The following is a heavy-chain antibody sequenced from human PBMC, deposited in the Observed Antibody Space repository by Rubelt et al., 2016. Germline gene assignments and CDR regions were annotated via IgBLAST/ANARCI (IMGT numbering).Heavy chain of an antibody. Sequence: QLQLQESGPGLVKPSGTLSLTCTVSGGSISSDNDYWGWIRQPPGEGLEWIVSVYYSGSTYYNPSLKSRVTVSLDTSKNQFSLNLTSVTAADTAVYYCASRRWLVETYYFDYWGQGTLVTVSS. V-gene: IGHV4-39*07. CDR3: ASRRWLVETYYFDY. CDR2: VYYSGST. D-gene: IGHD6-19*01. J-gene: IGHJ4*02. CDR1: GGSISSDNDY.